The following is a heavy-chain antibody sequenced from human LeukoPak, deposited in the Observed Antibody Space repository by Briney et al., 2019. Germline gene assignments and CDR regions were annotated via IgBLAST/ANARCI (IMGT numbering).Heavy chain of an antibody. CDR3: ARVRPEPM. D-gene: IGHD1-14*01. CDR1: GFTFSNYW. V-gene: IGHV3-7*01. Sequence: GGSLRLSCAASGFTFSNYWMSWVRQAPGKGLEWVANINQDGSDKYYVDFVKGRFSISRDNARNSLYLQMNSLRAEDTAVYYCARVRPEPMWGQEPIHTVSS. J-gene: IGHJ3*02. CDR2: INQDGSDK.